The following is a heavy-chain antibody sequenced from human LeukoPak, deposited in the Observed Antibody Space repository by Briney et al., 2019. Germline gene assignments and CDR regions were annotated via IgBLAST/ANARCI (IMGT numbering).Heavy chain of an antibody. Sequence: SETLSLTCAVYGGSFSGYYWSWIRQPPGKGLEWIGEINHSGSTNYNPSLKSRVTISVDTSKNQFSLKLSSVTAADTAVYYCARARGNRFDPWAREPWSPSPQ. CDR1: GGSFSGYY. CDR3: ARARGNRFDP. V-gene: IGHV4-34*01. CDR2: INHSGST. J-gene: IGHJ5*02.